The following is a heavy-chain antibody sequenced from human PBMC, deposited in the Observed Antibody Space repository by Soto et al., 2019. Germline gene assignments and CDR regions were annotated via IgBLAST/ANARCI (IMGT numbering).Heavy chain of an antibody. CDR1: GFTFSNYA. CDR3: AKDRPVFAGYFDQ. Sequence: EVHLLESGGGLVQRGGSLRLSCAASGFTFSNYAMSWVRQAPGKGLEWVSGITDSGDSTYYADSVKGRFTISRDNSKNTLFLQMNSLGGEDTALYYCAKDRPVFAGYFDQWGRGTLVTVSS. D-gene: IGHD3-3*01. CDR2: ITDSGDST. V-gene: IGHV3-23*01. J-gene: IGHJ4*02.